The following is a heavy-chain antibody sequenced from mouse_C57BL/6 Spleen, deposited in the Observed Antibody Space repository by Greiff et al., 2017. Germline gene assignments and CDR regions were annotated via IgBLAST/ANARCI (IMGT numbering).Heavy chain of an antibody. CDR3: ATGTGWYFDV. CDR1: GYTFTSYW. D-gene: IGHD4-1*01. V-gene: IGHV1-52*01. CDR2: IDPSDSET. J-gene: IGHJ1*03. Sequence: QVQLQQPGAVLVRPGSSVKLSCKASGYTFTSYWMHWVKQRPIQGLEWIGNIDPSDSETHYNQKFKDKATLTVDKSSSTAYMQLSSLTSEDSAVYYCATGTGWYFDVWGTGTTVTVSS.